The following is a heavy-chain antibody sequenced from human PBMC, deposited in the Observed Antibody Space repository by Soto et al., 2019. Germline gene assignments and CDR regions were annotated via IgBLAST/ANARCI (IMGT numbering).Heavy chain of an antibody. CDR2: ISYDGSNK. Sequence: QVQLVESGGGVVQPGRSLRLSCAASGFTFSSYAMHWVRQAPGKGLEWVAVISYDGSNKYYADSVKGRFTISRDNSKNPLYLQMNSLRAEDTAVYYCARDRLEWYTLDYWGQGTLVTVSS. D-gene: IGHD3-3*01. CDR3: ARDRLEWYTLDY. CDR1: GFTFSSYA. J-gene: IGHJ4*02. V-gene: IGHV3-30-3*01.